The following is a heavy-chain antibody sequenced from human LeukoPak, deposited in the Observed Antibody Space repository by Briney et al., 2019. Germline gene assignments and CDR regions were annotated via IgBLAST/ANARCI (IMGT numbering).Heavy chain of an antibody. D-gene: IGHD2-15*01. CDR3: AKPRDIDSWAFDV. CDR1: EFXFNNHD. Sequence: GGSLRLSCAASEFXFNNHDMHWVRQAPGKGLEWVAAISYDGRNKYYADSVKGRFTISRDNSKNTLNLQMNSLRTEDTAVFYCAKPRDIDSWAFDVWGQGTMVTVSS. V-gene: IGHV3-30*18. J-gene: IGHJ3*01. CDR2: ISYDGRNK.